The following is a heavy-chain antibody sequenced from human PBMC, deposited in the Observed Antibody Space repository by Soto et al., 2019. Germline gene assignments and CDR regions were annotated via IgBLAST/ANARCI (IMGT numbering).Heavy chain of an antibody. CDR1: GFSFSSYP. J-gene: IGHJ4*02. Sequence: QVQLVESGGDVVQPGGSLRLSCATSGFSFSSYPLHWDRQAPGKGLEWVAVISYDGSNQYYADSVKGRFTISRDNTKSTLYLQVTSLRPEDTAVYFCARNFDMVSYYFDSWGQGTLLTVSS. V-gene: IGHV3-33*05. CDR2: ISYDGSNQ. D-gene: IGHD3-9*01. CDR3: ARNFDMVSYYFDS.